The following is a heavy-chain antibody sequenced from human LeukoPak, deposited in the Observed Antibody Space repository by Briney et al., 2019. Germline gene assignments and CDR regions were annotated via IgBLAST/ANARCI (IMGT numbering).Heavy chain of an antibody. Sequence: PGGSLRLSCAASGFTFNTYTMNWVRQAPGKGLEWVSYISSSSSYIYYADSVKGRFTISRDNAKNSLYLQMNSLRAEDTAVYYCARDASFYGMDVWGQGTTVTVSS. V-gene: IGHV3-21*05. J-gene: IGHJ6*02. CDR3: ARDASFYGMDV. CDR1: GFTFNTYT. D-gene: IGHD3-16*01. CDR2: ISSSSSYI.